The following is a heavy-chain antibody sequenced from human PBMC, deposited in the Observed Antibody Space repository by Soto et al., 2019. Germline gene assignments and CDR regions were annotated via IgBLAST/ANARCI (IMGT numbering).Heavy chain of an antibody. CDR2: IWYDGSNK. CDR1: GFTFSSYG. J-gene: IGHJ6*02. Sequence: AGGSLRLSCAASGFTFSSYGTHWVRQAPGKGLEWVAVIWYDGSNKYYADSVKGRFTISRDNSKNTLYLQMNSLRAEDTAVYYCASYSDIVLLPTSRVNYGMDVWGQGTTVTVSS. D-gene: IGHD2-8*01. CDR3: ASYSDIVLLPTSRVNYGMDV. V-gene: IGHV3-33*01.